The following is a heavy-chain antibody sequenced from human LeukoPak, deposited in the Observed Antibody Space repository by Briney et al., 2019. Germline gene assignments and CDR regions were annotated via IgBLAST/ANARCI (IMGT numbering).Heavy chain of an antibody. V-gene: IGHV1-69*05. CDR1: GGTFSSHA. CDR2: IIPIFETT. Sequence: ASVKVSCKASGGTFSSHAISWVRQAPGQGLEWVGGIIPIFETTNYAQKFQGRVTITTDESTSTGYMELRSLRSDDTAVYYCARGDSGYDYGFDNWGQGTLVTVSS. D-gene: IGHD5-12*01. CDR3: ARGDSGYDYGFDN. J-gene: IGHJ4*02.